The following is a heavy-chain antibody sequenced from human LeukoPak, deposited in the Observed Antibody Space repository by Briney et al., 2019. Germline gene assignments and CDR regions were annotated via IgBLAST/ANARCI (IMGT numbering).Heavy chain of an antibody. CDR3: ARHPGYSSGIDY. V-gene: IGHV4-59*08. CDR2: IYYSGST. Sequence: SETLSLTCTVSGGSISSHYWSWIRQPPGKGLEWIGYIYYSGSTNYNPSLKSRVTISVDTSKNQFSLKLSSVTAADTAVYYCARHPGYSSGIDYRGQGTLVTVSS. CDR1: GGSISSHY. D-gene: IGHD6-19*01. J-gene: IGHJ4*02.